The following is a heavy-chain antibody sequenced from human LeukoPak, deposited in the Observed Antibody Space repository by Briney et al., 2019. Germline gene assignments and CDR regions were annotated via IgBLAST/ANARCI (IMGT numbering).Heavy chain of an antibody. CDR1: GFTLRSYA. D-gene: IGHD4-11*01. CDR2: ISYDAAVK. V-gene: IGHV3-30-3*01. Sequence: GGSLRLSCAVSGFTLRSYAIHWVRQAPGKGLQWVAFISYDAAVKYYADSVRGRFTVSRDNSKNTLSLQMNSLRAEDTAVYYCARDMAPAVKALDYWGQGTLVTVSS. CDR3: ARDMAPAVKALDY. J-gene: IGHJ4*02.